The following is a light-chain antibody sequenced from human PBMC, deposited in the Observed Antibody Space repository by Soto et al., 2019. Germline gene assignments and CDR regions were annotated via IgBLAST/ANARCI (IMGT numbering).Light chain of an antibody. CDR2: DVS. J-gene: IGLJ2*01. CDR3: SSYTISSTPVV. CDR1: SSDVGGYKF. V-gene: IGLV2-14*03. Sequence: QSALTQPASVSGSPGQSITISCTGTSSDVGGYKFVSWYQQHPGKAPKLMIYDVSNRPSGVSNRFSGSKSGNTASLTISGLQAEDEADYYCSSYTISSTPVVFGGGTKLTVL.